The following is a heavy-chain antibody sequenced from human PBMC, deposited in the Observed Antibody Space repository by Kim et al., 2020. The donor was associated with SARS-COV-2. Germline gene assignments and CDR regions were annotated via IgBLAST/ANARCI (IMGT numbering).Heavy chain of an antibody. D-gene: IGHD2-21*02. Sequence: GGSLRLSCAASGFTFSNAWMSWVRQAPGKGLEWVGRIKSKTDSGTTDYAAPVKGRFTISRDDSKNTLYLQMNSLKTEDTAVYYCTTDIPYCGGDCYLDDYWGQGTLVTVSS. CDR3: TTDIPYCGGDCYLDDY. V-gene: IGHV3-15*01. J-gene: IGHJ4*02. CDR1: GFTFSNAW. CDR2: IKSKTDSGTT.